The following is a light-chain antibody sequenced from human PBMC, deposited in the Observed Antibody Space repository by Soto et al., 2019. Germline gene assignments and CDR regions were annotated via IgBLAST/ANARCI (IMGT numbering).Light chain of an antibody. CDR3: QQYNNWPPLN. CDR2: DAS. Sequence: ELVLTQVPGALCLYPVERANLSGRSSQSVSNNYLAWYQQKPGQAPRLLIYDASTRATGIPARFSGSGSGTEFTLTISSLQSEDFAVYYCQQYNNWPPLNCGRGTTVDIK. V-gene: IGKV3-15*01. J-gene: IGKJ4*01. CDR1: QSVSNN.